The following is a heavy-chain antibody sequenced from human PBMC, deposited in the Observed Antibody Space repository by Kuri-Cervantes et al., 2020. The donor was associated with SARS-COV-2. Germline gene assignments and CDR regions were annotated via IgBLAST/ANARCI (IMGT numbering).Heavy chain of an antibody. CDR3: ARSKGGGAVAGKFDY. V-gene: IGHV3-30-3*01. CDR2: ISYDGSNK. CDR1: GFTFSSYA. Sequence: GESLKISCAASGFTFSSYAMRWARQAPGKGLEWVAVISYDGSNKYYANSVKGRFTISGDNSKNTQHLRMNSLRAEDTAVYYCARSKGGGAVAGKFDYWGQGTLVTVSS. D-gene: IGHD6-19*01. J-gene: IGHJ4*02.